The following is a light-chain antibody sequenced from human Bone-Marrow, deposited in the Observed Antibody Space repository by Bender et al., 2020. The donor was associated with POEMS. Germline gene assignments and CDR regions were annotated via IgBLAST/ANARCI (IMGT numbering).Light chain of an antibody. CDR1: SSNTGSGYD. CDR2: GYN. J-gene: IGLJ3*02. Sequence: QSVLTQPPSVSGAPGHRVTISCTGSSSNTGSGYDINWYQHLPGTAPKLLIYGYNNRPSGVPDRFSGSKSGTSASLAITGLQAEDEGEYYCQSYDNSLGGWVFGGGTKLTVL. CDR3: QSYDNSLGGWV. V-gene: IGLV1-40*01.